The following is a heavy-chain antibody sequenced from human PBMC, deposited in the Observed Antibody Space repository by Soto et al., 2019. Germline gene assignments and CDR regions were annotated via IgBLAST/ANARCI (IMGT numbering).Heavy chain of an antibody. J-gene: IGHJ5*02. D-gene: IGHD2-2*01. CDR2: ISGIGGST. CDR1: GFTVSSYA. CDR3: AKVVVVPAVNWFDH. Sequence: GGXLRLSCAASGFTVSSYAMSWVRQAPGKGLEWVSAISGIGGSTYYADSVKGRFTISRDNSKNTLYLQMNSLRAEDTAVYYCAKVVVVPAVNWFDHWGQGTLVTVSS. V-gene: IGHV3-23*01.